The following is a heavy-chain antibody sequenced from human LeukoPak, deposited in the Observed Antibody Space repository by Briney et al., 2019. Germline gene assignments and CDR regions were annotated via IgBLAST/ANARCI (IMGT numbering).Heavy chain of an antibody. CDR3: AELGITIVGGV. CDR1: AFTFSSYS. CDR2: ISSSGSTI. Sequence: GGSLRLSCPASAFTFSSYSMNCVRQAPGEGLEWVSYISSSGSTIYYADSGKGRFTISRDNAKNSLYLQINSLRAEDTAVYYCAELGITIVGGVWGKGTTVTISS. J-gene: IGHJ6*04. D-gene: IGHD3-10*02. V-gene: IGHV3-48*04.